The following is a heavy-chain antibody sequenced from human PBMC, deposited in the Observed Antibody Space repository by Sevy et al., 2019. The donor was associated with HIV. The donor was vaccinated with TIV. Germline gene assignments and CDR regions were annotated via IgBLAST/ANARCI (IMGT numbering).Heavy chain of an antibody. CDR2: INPNSGGT. V-gene: IGHV1-2*02. J-gene: IGHJ5*01. Sequence: ASVKVSCKASGHPLTGSYIHWVRQAPGQGLEWMGWINPNSGGTSYVQKFRGRVTMTGDMSITTAYMELSILNSDDTAVYFFTRGGDNGYFGWVDYWGQGTLVTVSS. CDR1: GHPLTGSY. D-gene: IGHD3-16*01. CDR3: TRGGDNGYFGWVDY.